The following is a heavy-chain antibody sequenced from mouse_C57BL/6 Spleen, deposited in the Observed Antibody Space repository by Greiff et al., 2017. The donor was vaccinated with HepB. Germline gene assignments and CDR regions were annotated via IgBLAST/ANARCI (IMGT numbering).Heavy chain of an antibody. CDR3: ARSGDYGSSYYFDY. Sequence: VQLQQPGAELVMPGASVKLSCKASGYTFTSYWMHWVKQRPGQGLEWIGELDPSDSYTNYNQKFKGKSTLTVDKSSSTAYMQLSSLTSEDSAVYYCARSGDYGSSYYFDYWGQGTTLTVSS. CDR2: LDPSDSYT. CDR1: GYTFTSYW. V-gene: IGHV1-69*01. J-gene: IGHJ2*01. D-gene: IGHD1-1*01.